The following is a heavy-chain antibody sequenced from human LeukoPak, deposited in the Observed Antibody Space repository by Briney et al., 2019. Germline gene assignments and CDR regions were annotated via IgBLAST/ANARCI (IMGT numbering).Heavy chain of an antibody. CDR2: IKVDGSEK. V-gene: IGHV3-7*03. J-gene: IGHJ4*02. Sequence: PGGSLRLSCAASGFTFSNYWMSWVRQAPGKGLEWVANIKVDGSEKYYLDPVKGRFTISRDNAKNSVYLQMNSLRTEDTAVYYCGRKTGVTGEAFDCWGQGTLVTVSS. CDR1: GFTFSNYW. CDR3: GRKTGVTGEAFDC. D-gene: IGHD7-27*01.